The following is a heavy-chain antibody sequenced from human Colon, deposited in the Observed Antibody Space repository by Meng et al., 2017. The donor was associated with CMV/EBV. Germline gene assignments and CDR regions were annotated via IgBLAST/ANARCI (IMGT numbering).Heavy chain of an antibody. CDR3: ARSASDYSNPDGFDI. CDR2: ISSDGSST. Sequence: GESLKISCAASGFTFSSYWMYWVRQAPGKGLVWISRISSDGSSTSYADSVKGRFTISRDNAKNTLYLQMNSLRAEDTAVYYCARSASDYSNPDGFDIWGQGTLVTVSS. V-gene: IGHV3-74*01. D-gene: IGHD4-11*01. CDR1: GFTFSSYW. J-gene: IGHJ3*02.